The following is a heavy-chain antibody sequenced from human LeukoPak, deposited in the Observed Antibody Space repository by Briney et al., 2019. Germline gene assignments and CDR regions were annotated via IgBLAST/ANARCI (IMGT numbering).Heavy chain of an antibody. CDR2: ISGSGGST. V-gene: IGHV3-23*01. D-gene: IGHD6-19*01. CDR3: ARGLRIAVAGNIDY. CDR1: GFTFSSYA. J-gene: IGHJ4*02. Sequence: GGSLRLSCAASGFTFSSYAMSWVRQAPGKGLEWVSAISGSGGSTYYADSVKGRFTISRDNSKNTLYLQMNSLRAEDTAVYYCARGLRIAVAGNIDYWGQGTLVTVSS.